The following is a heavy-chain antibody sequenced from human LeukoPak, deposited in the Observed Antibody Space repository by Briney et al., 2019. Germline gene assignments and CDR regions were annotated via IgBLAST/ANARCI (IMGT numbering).Heavy chain of an antibody. V-gene: IGHV3-15*01. CDR1: GFTFSNAW. D-gene: IGHD3-22*01. CDR3: THENSSGYATLYY. J-gene: IGHJ4*01. CDR2: IKSKTDGGTT. Sequence: GGSLRLSCAASGFTFSNAWMSWVRQAPGKGLEWVGRIKSKTDGGTTDYAAPVKGRFTISRDDSKNTLYLQMNSLKTEDTAVYYCTHENSSGYATLYYWGQPSLVTVSS.